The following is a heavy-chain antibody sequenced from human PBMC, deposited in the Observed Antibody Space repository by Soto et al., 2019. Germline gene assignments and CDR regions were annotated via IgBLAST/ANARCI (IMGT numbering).Heavy chain of an antibody. J-gene: IGHJ6*02. Sequence: GGSLRLSCAASGFTFSNAWMNWVRQAPGKGLEWVGRIKSKTDGGTTDYAAPVKGRFTISRDDSKNTLYLQMTSLKTEDTAVYYCTTEGSYSSSFYYYYYYGMDVWGQGTTVTVSS. D-gene: IGHD6-6*01. CDR1: GFTFSNAW. CDR3: TTEGSYSSSFYYYYYYGMDV. CDR2: IKSKTDGGTT. V-gene: IGHV3-15*07.